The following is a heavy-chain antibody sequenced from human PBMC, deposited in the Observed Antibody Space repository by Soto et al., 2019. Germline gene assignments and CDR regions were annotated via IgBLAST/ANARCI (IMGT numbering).Heavy chain of an antibody. CDR1: GYTFTSYG. J-gene: IGHJ6*02. V-gene: IGHV1-18*01. CDR3: ARDSTWLRLVDGMDV. CDR2: ISAYNGNT. Sequence: GASVKVSCKASGYTFTSYGISWVRQAPGQGLEWMGWISAYNGNTNYAQKLQGRVTMTTDTSTSTAYMELRSLRSDDTAVYYCARDSTWLRLVDGMDVWGQGTTVTVSS. D-gene: IGHD5-12*01.